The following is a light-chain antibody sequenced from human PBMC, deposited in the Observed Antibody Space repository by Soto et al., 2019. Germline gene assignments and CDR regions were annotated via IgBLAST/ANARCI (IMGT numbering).Light chain of an antibody. CDR3: SSYTSSCTYV. CDR1: SSDVGGYEF. Sequence: QSALTQPASVSGSPGQSITISCTGTSSDVGGYEFVSWYQQHPDNAPKLIIYDVSDRPSGESSRFSGSKSANTASLTISGLQAEDEADYYCSSYTSSCTYVFGTGTKVTVL. V-gene: IGLV2-14*01. J-gene: IGLJ1*01. CDR2: DVS.